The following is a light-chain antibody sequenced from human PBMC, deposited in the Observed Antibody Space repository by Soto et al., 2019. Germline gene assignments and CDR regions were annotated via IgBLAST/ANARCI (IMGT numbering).Light chain of an antibody. V-gene: IGLV2-23*01. CDR3: CSHAGSSTYV. Sequence: QSALTQPASVSGSPGQSITISCTGTSSDVGSYNLVSWYQQQPGKAPKLMIYEGSKRPSGVSNRCSGSKSGNTASLTISGLQAEDEADYYFCSHAGSSTYVCGTGTEVTVL. CDR1: SSDVGSYNL. J-gene: IGLJ1*01. CDR2: EGS.